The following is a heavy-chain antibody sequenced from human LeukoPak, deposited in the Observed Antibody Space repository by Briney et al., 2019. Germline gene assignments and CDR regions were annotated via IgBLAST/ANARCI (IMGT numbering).Heavy chain of an antibody. Sequence: PGGSLRLSCAASGFTFSSYGMHWVRQAPGKGPEWVAFIRYDGSNKYYADSVKGRFTISRDNSKNTLYLQMNSLRAEDTAVYYCAKATDWFEDYWGQGALVTVSS. V-gene: IGHV3-30*02. J-gene: IGHJ4*02. CDR2: IRYDGSNK. CDR1: GFTFSSYG. CDR3: AKATDWFEDY. D-gene: IGHD3-9*01.